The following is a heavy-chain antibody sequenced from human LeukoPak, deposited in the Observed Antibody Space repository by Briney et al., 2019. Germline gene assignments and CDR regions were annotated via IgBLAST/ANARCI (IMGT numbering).Heavy chain of an antibody. CDR3: ASLGYSSSSSLDY. Sequence: SETLSLTCTVSGGSISSYYWSWIRQPPGKGLEWIGYIYYSGSTNYNPSLKSRVTISVDTSKNQFSLKLSSVTAADTAVYYCASLGYSSSSSLDYWGQGTLVTVSS. J-gene: IGHJ4*02. D-gene: IGHD6-13*01. CDR2: IYYSGST. V-gene: IGHV4-59*01. CDR1: GGSISSYY.